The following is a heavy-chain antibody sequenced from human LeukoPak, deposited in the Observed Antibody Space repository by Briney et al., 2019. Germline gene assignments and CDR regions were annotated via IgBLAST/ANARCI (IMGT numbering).Heavy chain of an antibody. V-gene: IGHV3-21*01. CDR3: ARDLMYYPDSSGYHFDL. CDR1: GFTFGSYS. Sequence: GGSLRLSCAASGFTFGSYSMNWVRQAPGKGLEWVSSISSSSSYIYYADSVKGRFTISRDNAKNSLYLQMNSLRAEDTAVYYCARDLMYYPDSSGYHFDLWGQGTLVTVSS. D-gene: IGHD3-22*01. CDR2: ISSSSSYI. J-gene: IGHJ4*02.